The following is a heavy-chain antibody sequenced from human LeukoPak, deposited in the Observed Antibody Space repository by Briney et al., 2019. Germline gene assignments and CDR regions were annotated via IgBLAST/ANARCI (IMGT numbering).Heavy chain of an antibody. Sequence: SQTLSLTCAISGDSVSSNSAAWNWLRHSPSRGLEWLGRAYYRSKWYNDYAVSVNSRITITPDTSKNQFSLQLNSVTPEDTAVYYCARFYANYIDAFDIWGQGTMVTVSS. V-gene: IGHV6-1*01. J-gene: IGHJ3*02. CDR3: ARFYANYIDAFDI. CDR2: AYYRSKWYN. D-gene: IGHD2/OR15-2a*01. CDR1: GDSVSSNSAA.